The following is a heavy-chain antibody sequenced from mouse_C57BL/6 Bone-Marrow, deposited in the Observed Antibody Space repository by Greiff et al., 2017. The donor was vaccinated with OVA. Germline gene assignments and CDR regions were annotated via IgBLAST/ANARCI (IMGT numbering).Heavy chain of an antibody. D-gene: IGHD2-2*01. J-gene: IGHJ4*01. Sequence: EVKLVESGGDLVKPGGSLKLSCAASGFTFSSYGMSWVRQTPDKRLEWVATISSGGSYTYYPDSVKGRFTISRDNAKNTLYLQMSSLKSEDTAMYYCARPYGYDEDYAMDYWGQGTSVTVSS. CDR2: ISSGGSYT. CDR1: GFTFSSYG. CDR3: ARPYGYDEDYAMDY. V-gene: IGHV5-6*01.